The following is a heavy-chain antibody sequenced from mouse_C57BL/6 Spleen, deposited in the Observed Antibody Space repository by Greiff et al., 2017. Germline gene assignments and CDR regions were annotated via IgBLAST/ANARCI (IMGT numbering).Heavy chain of an antibody. CDR3: ARGGDYYGSSYYYDY. D-gene: IGHD1-1*01. J-gene: IGHJ2*01. V-gene: IGHV1-61*01. CDR1: GYTFTSYW. Sequence: QVQLKQPGAELVRPGSSVKLSCKASGYTFTSYWMDWVKQRPGQGLEWIGNIYPTDSETHYNQKFKDKATLTVDKSSSTAYMQLSSLTSEDSAVYYCARGGDYYGSSYYYDYWGQGTTLTVSS. CDR2: IYPTDSET.